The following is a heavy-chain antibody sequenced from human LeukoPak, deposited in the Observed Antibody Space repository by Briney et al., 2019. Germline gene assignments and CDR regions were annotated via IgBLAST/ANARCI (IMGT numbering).Heavy chain of an antibody. CDR3: ANFGDXXYXXXDP. CDR1: GFNFNTYW. CDR2: MNQDGSHK. Sequence: GGSLRLSCTASGFNFNTYWMSWVRQAPGKGLEWVANMNQDGSHKYYLDSVKGRFSISRDNAKNSLYLQMNSLRAEDTAVYYCANFGDXXYXXXDPWGQGXLVTVSS. J-gene: IGHJ5*02. V-gene: IGHV3-7*01. D-gene: IGHD3-10*01.